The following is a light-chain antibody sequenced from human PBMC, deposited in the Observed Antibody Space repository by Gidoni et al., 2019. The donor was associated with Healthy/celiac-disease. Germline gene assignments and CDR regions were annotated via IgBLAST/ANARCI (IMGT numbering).Light chain of an antibody. CDR2: AAS. CDR3: QQSYSTPPCT. Sequence: DIQMTQSPSSLSASVEDRVTITCRASPSISSYVKWYQQKPGKSPKLLIYAASSLQSGVPSRFSGSGSGTDFTLTISSLQPEDFATYYCQQSYSTPPCTFGQGTKLEIK. J-gene: IGKJ2*02. V-gene: IGKV1-39*01. CDR1: PSISSY.